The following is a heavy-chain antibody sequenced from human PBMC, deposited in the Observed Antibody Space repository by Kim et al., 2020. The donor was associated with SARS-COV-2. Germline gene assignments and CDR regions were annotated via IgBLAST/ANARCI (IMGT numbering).Heavy chain of an antibody. CDR3: AKFQLLLDYFDY. D-gene: IGHD2-2*01. CDR1: GFTFSSYA. Sequence: GESLRLSCAASGFTFSSYAMSWVRQAPGKGLEWVSAISGSGDSTYYADSVKGRFTFSRDNSKNTLYLQMNSLRAEDTAVYYCAKFQLLLDYFDYWGQGTLVTVSS. CDR2: ISGSGDST. V-gene: IGHV3-23*01. J-gene: IGHJ4*02.